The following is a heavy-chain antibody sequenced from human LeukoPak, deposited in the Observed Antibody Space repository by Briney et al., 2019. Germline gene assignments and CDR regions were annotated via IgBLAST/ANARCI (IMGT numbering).Heavy chain of an antibody. D-gene: IGHD3-16*02. CDR3: AADGRYYDYVWGSYRLDY. J-gene: IGHJ4*02. CDR1: GFTFTSSA. CDR2: IVVGSGNT. V-gene: IGHV1-58*01. Sequence: SVKVSCKASGFTFTSSAVQWVRRARGQRLEWIGWIVVGSGNTNYAQKFQERVTITRDMSTSTAYMELSSLRSEDTAVYYCAADGRYYDYVWGSYRLDYWGQGTLVTVSS.